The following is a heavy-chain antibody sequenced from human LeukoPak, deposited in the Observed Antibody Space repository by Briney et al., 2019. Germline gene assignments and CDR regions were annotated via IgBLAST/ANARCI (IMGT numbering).Heavy chain of an antibody. D-gene: IGHD3-10*01. CDR1: GGTFSSYA. V-gene: IGHV1-69*05. J-gene: IGHJ3*02. CDR2: IIPIFGTA. Sequence: ASVKVSRKASGGTFSSYAISWVRQAPGQGLEWMGGIIPIFGTANYAQKFQGRVTITTDESTSTAYMELSSLRSEDTAVYYCARVLLWFGELVGAFDIWGQGTMVTVSS. CDR3: ARVLLWFGELVGAFDI.